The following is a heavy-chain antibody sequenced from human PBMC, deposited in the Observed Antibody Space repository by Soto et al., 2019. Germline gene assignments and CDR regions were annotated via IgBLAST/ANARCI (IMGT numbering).Heavy chain of an antibody. Sequence: QLQLQESGPGLVKPSETLSLTCTVSGGSISSSSYYWGWIRQPPGKGLEWIGSIYYSESTYYNPALRSLVTISVDTSKNQLSLKLGSVSAADTAVYYCASQRGGFYYYGMDVWGQGTTVTVSS. D-gene: IGHD3-16*01. CDR2: IYYSEST. V-gene: IGHV4-39*01. CDR1: GGSISSSSYY. J-gene: IGHJ6*02. CDR3: ASQRGGFYYYGMDV.